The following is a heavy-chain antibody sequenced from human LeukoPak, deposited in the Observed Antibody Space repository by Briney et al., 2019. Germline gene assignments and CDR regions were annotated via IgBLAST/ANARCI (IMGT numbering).Heavy chain of an antibody. J-gene: IGHJ4*02. Sequence: PGGSLRLSCAVSGVTFNDYYMSWIRQAPGKGLEWVSYISGSGGGNSIYYADSVKGRFTISRDNSKNTLYLQMNSLRAEDTAVYYCARGPSGYHNTGGQGTLVTVSS. CDR1: GVTFNDYY. CDR2: ISGSGGGNSI. CDR3: ARGPSGYHNT. V-gene: IGHV3-11*04. D-gene: IGHD5-12*01.